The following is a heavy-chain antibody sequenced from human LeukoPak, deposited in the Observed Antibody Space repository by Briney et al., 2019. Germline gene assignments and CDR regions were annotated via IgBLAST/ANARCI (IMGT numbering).Heavy chain of an antibody. Sequence: SETLSLTCAVYGGSFSGYYWSWISQPPGKGLEWIGEINHSGSTNYNPSLKSRVTISVDTSKNQFSLKLSSVTAADTAVYNCARKTSIAAAGAIDYWGQGTLVTVSS. V-gene: IGHV4-34*01. CDR3: ARKTSIAAAGAIDY. J-gene: IGHJ4*02. CDR2: INHSGST. D-gene: IGHD6-13*01. CDR1: GGSFSGYY.